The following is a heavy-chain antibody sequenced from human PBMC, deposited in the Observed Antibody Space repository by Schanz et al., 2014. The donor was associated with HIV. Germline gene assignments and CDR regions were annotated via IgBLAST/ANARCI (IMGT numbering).Heavy chain of an antibody. J-gene: IGHJ4*02. CDR3: ARETRSCGGDCYPLDY. Sequence: VQLVESGGGLVTPGGSLRLSCAASGFTFSSHAMSWVRQAAGKGLEWVSSISGSGGRTYHADSVKGRFTISRDNSKNSLYLQMNSLRPEDTAVYYCARETRSCGGDCYPLDYWGQGTLVTVSS. CDR1: GFTFSSHA. V-gene: IGHV3-23*04. D-gene: IGHD2-21*02. CDR2: ISGSGGRT.